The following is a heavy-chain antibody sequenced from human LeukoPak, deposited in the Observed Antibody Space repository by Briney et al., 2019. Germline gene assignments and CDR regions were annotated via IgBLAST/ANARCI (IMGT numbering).Heavy chain of an antibody. V-gene: IGHV4-34*01. J-gene: IGHJ4*02. D-gene: IGHD3-3*01. CDR1: GGSFSGYY. CDR3: ARGPTIFGAAEGPNDY. CDR2: INHSGST. Sequence: SETLSLTCAVYGGSFSGYYWSWIRQPPGKGLEWIGEINHSGSTNYNPSLKSRVTISVDTSKNQFSLKLSSVTAADMAVYYCARGPTIFGAAEGPNDYWGQGTLVTVSS.